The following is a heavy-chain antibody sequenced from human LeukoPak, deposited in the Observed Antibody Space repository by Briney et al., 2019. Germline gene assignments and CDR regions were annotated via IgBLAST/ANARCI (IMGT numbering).Heavy chain of an antibody. Sequence: SETLSLTCAVYGWSFSGYYWSWIRQPPGKGLEWMGEINHSGSTNYNPSLMSRVTISVDASKNQFSLTLRSATAAATAVYYCARGFANRRSGTGFYSSYRGIRCNWFDPWGQGTLVTVSS. CDR2: INHSGST. J-gene: IGHJ5*02. CDR1: GWSFSGYY. V-gene: IGHV4-34*01. CDR3: ARGFANRRSGTGFYSSYRGIRCNWFDP. D-gene: IGHD6-25*01.